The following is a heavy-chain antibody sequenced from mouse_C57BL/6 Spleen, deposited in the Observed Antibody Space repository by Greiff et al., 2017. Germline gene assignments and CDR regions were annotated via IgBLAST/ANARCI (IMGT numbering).Heavy chain of an antibody. Sequence: QVQLQQSGAELVMPGASVKLSCKASGYTFTSYWMHWVKQRPGQGLEWIGEIDPSDSYTNYNQKFKGKSTLTVDKSSSTAYMQLSSLTSEDSAVYYCARYGVFSPYYAMDYWGQGTSVSVSS. J-gene: IGHJ4*01. CDR1: GYTFTSYW. CDR3: ARYGVFSPYYAMDY. CDR2: IDPSDSYT. V-gene: IGHV1-69*01. D-gene: IGHD1-1*02.